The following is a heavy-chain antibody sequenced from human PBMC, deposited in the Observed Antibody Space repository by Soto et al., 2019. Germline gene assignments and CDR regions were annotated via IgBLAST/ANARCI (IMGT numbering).Heavy chain of an antibody. Sequence: SETLSLTCAVSGGSISSGGYSWSCIRQPPGKGLEWIGFIYHSGSTYYNPSLKSRLTLSVDRSKNQFSLNLSSVTAADTAVYYCARGADSVWGSFDIWGQGTMVT. CDR2: IYHSGST. J-gene: IGHJ3*02. CDR1: GGSISSGGYS. V-gene: IGHV4-30-2*01. CDR3: ARGADSVWGSFDI. D-gene: IGHD3-16*01.